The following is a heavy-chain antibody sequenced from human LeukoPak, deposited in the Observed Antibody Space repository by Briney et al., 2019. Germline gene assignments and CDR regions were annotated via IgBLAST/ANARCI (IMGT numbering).Heavy chain of an antibody. J-gene: IGHJ4*02. CDR2: ISTSSSYI. CDR3: ARDNGGKWELLGAHNY. Sequence: GGSLRLSCVASGFTITSYNMNWVRQAPGKGLEWVSSISTSSSYIYYADSVKGRFTISRDNAKNSLYLQMNSLRVEDTAVYYCARDNGGKWELLGAHNYWGQGTLVTVSS. CDR1: GFTITSYN. V-gene: IGHV3-21*01. D-gene: IGHD1-26*01.